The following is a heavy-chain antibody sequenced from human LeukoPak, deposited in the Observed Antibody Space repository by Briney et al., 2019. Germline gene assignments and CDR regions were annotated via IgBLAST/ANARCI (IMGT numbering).Heavy chain of an antibody. Sequence: SETLSLTCTVSGGSISSYYWNWIRQPPGKGLEWIGYIYTSGSTNYNPSLKSRVTISVDTSKNQFSLKLSSVTAADTAVYYCARRAPGITGTYIFDYWGQGTLVTVSS. CDR3: ARRAPGITGTYIFDY. D-gene: IGHD1-7*01. J-gene: IGHJ4*02. V-gene: IGHV4-4*09. CDR2: IYTSGST. CDR1: GGSISSYY.